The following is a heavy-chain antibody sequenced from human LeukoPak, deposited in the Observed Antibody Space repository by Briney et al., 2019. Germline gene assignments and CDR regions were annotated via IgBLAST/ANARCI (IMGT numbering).Heavy chain of an antibody. Sequence: GASVKVSCKASGGTFSSYAISWVRQAPGQGLEWMGGIIPIFGTANYAQKFQGRVTITADESTSTAYMELSSLRSEDTAVYYCARANRARDGYNEGYYYYGMDVWGQGTTVTVSS. J-gene: IGHJ6*02. CDR3: ARANRARDGYNEGYYYYGMDV. CDR1: GGTFSSYA. V-gene: IGHV1-69*13. CDR2: IIPIFGTA. D-gene: IGHD5-24*01.